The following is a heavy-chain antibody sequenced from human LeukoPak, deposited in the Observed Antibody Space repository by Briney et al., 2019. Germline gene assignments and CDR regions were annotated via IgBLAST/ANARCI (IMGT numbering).Heavy chain of an antibody. J-gene: IGHJ5*02. CDR3: AREAAAGTFDP. Sequence: GGSLRLSCAASGFTFSSYSMNWVRQAPGKGLEWVSSISSSSSYIYYADSVKGRFTVSRDNAKKSLYLQMNSLRAEDTAVYYCAREAAAGTFDPWGQGTLVTVSS. D-gene: IGHD6-13*01. V-gene: IGHV3-21*01. CDR2: ISSSSSYI. CDR1: GFTFSSYS.